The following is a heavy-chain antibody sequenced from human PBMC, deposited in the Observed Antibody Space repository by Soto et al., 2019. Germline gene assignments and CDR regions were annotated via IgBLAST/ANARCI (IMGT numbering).Heavy chain of an antibody. D-gene: IGHD6-19*01. CDR1: GITFSTFSSYA. V-gene: IGHV3-23*01. CDR2: INGNGSYT. Sequence: EVQLLESGGGLVQPGGSLRLSCAASGITFSTFSSYAMSWVRHAPGKGLECVSGINGNGSYTYHVDSLKGRFTISRDNSKNTVYRQRTSLRAEDSAVYDWAKGPPGGWMVWGQGTLVTVSS. CDR3: AKGPPGGWMV. J-gene: IGHJ4*02.